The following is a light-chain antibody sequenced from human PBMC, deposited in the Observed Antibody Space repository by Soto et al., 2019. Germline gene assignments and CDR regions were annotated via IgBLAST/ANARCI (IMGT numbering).Light chain of an antibody. CDR2: EVN. CDR1: SSDIGIYTL. Sequence: QSAPIQPASVSGSPGQSITISCTGTSSDIGIYTLVSWYQQYPGKAPKLILYEVNKWPSGISHRFSGSKSANTASLTISGLQAEGEADYYCCSYAGSRTWVFGGGTQLTVL. CDR3: CSYAGSRTWV. V-gene: IGLV2-23*02. J-gene: IGLJ3*02.